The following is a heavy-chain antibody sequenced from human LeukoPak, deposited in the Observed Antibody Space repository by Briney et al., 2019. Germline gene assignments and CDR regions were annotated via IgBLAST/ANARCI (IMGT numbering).Heavy chain of an antibody. CDR1: GFTFSSYA. D-gene: IGHD6-19*01. CDR2: IRYDGSNK. J-gene: IGHJ4*02. V-gene: IGHV3-30*02. Sequence: GGSLRLSCAASGFTFSSYAMHWVRQAPGKGLEWVAFIRYDGSNKYYADSVKGRFTISRDNSKNTLYLQMNSLRAEDTAVYYCAKDGAGGAQWLVLGGFDYWGQGTLVTVSS. CDR3: AKDGAGGAQWLVLGGFDY.